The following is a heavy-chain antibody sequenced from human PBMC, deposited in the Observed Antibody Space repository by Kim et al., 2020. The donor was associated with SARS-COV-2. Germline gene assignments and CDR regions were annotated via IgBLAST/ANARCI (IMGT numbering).Heavy chain of an antibody. V-gene: IGHV4-34*01. D-gene: IGHD6-19*01. J-gene: IGHJ5*02. CDR1: GGSFTGYH. CDR2: IYHSGST. CDR3: ARRSGLGRSNWFDP. Sequence: SETLSLTCDVYGGSFTGYHWSWIRQSPGKGLECIGEIYHSGSTNYNPSLKSRVTISVDTSKNQFSLKLSSVTAADTAVYYCARRSGLGRSNWFDPWGQGTLIAVSS.